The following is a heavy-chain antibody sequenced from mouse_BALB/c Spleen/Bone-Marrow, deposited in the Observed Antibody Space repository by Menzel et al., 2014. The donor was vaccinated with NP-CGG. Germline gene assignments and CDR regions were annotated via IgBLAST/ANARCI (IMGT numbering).Heavy chain of an antibody. D-gene: IGHD2-1*01. J-gene: IGHJ4*01. CDR1: GYKFTGYE. CDR2: IDPEIGGT. Sequence: QVQLQQSGAELVRPGASVMLSCKASGYKFTGYEIYWVKQTPVHGLEWIGAIDPEIGGTAYSQKFKGKATLTADISSSTAYMELRSLTSEDSAVYSCTREPIYYGSRYGMDYWGQGSSVAVSS. CDR3: TREPIYYGSRYGMDY. V-gene: IGHV1-15*01.